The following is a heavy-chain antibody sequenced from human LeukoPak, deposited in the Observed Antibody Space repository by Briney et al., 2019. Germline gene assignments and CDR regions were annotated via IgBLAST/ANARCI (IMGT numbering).Heavy chain of an antibody. Sequence: SETLSLTCNVSGGSVSRSNYYWTWIRQPPGKGLEWIGYMYYSGSTYYNPSLKSRVTISIDTSKNQFSLNLSSVTPADTAVYYSASEYRSDSYFDLWGRGTLVTVSS. V-gene: IGHV4-61*01. D-gene: IGHD6-19*01. CDR3: ASEYRSDSYFDL. CDR2: MYYSGST. CDR1: GGSVSRSNYY. J-gene: IGHJ2*01.